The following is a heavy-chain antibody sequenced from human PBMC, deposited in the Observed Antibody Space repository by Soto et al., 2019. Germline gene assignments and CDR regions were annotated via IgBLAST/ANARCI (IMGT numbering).Heavy chain of an antibody. CDR1: GFTFTRYS. V-gene: IGHV3-21*06. Sequence: PGGSRRLSCAASGFTFTRYSMNWVRQAPGKGLEWVSSISSTTNYIYYGDSMKGRFTTSRDNAKNSLYLEMNSLRAEDTAVYYCARESEDLTSNFDYWGQGTLVTVSS. CDR3: ARESEDLTSNFDY. J-gene: IGHJ4*02. CDR2: ISSTTNYI.